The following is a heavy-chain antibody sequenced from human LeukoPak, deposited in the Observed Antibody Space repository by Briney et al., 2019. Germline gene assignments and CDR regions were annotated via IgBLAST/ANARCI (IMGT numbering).Heavy chain of an antibody. Sequence: GGSLRLSCAASGFIVSDNYMSWVRQGPGKGLEWVSVIYSGGNTYYADSVKGRFTISRDNSKNTLYLQMDSLRADDTAVYYCARNGGSLLHFDYWGQGTLVTVSS. CDR2: IYSGGNT. V-gene: IGHV3-53*01. CDR1: GFIVSDNY. CDR3: ARNGGSLLHFDY. J-gene: IGHJ4*02.